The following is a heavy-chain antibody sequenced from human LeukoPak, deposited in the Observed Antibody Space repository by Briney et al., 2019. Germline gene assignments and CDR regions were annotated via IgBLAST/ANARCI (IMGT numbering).Heavy chain of an antibody. CDR3: ARDYSSGWYPAGYFDS. J-gene: IGHJ4*02. D-gene: IGHD6-19*01. Sequence: GGSLRLSCAAPGFTFSGYSMNWVRQAPGKGLEWVSSISSSSTYIYYADSVKGRFTISRDNAKNSLYLQMNTLRAEDTAVYYCARDYSSGWYPAGYFDSWGQGTLVTVSS. V-gene: IGHV3-21*01. CDR1: GFTFSGYS. CDR2: ISSSSTYI.